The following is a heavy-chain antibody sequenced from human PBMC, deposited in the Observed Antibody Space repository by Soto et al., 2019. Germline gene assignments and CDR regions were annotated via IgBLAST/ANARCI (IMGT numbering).Heavy chain of an antibody. V-gene: IGHV4-31*03. J-gene: IGHJ5*02. D-gene: IGHD2-15*01. CDR1: GGSISSGGYY. CDR3: ARESGYCSGGSCYQEKHNWFDP. Sequence: LSLTCTVSGGSISSGGYYWSWIRQHPGKGLEWIGYIYYSGSTYYNPSLKSRVTISVDTSKNQFSLKLSSVTAADTAVYYCARESGYCSGGSCYQEKHNWFDPWGQGTLVTVSS. CDR2: IYYSGST.